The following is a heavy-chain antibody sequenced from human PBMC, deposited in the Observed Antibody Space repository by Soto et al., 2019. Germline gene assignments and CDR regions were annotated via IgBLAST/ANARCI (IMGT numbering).Heavy chain of an antibody. J-gene: IGHJ6*02. D-gene: IGHD6-19*01. CDR2: IYYSGST. Sequence: PSETLSLTCTVSGGSISSGDYYWSWIRQPPGKGLEWIGYIYYSGSTYYNPSLKSRVTISVDTSKNQFSLKLSSVTAADTAVYYCARVRAVAGADLYYYYGMDVWGQGTTVTVS. CDR1: GGSISSGDYY. V-gene: IGHV4-30-4*01. CDR3: ARVRAVAGADLYYYYGMDV.